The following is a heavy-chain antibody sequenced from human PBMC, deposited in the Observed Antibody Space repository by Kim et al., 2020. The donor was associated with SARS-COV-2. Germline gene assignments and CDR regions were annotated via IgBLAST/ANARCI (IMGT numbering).Heavy chain of an antibody. CDR1: GFTFSSYG. D-gene: IGHD6-19*01. V-gene: IGHV3-33*06. J-gene: IGHJ6*02. CDR2: IWYDGSNK. CDR3: AKDRDSSGWYLYYGMDV. Sequence: GGSLRLSCAASGFTFSSYGMHWVRQAPGKGLEWVAVIWYDGSNKYYADSVKGRFTISRDNSKNTLYLQMNSLRAEDTAVYYCAKDRDSSGWYLYYGMDVWGQGTTVTVSS.